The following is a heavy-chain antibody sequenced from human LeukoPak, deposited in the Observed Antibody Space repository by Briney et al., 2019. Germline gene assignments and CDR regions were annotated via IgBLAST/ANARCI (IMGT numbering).Heavy chain of an antibody. CDR2: ISWNSGSI. CDR3: ARDSGDRLRLFDY. J-gene: IGHJ4*02. CDR1: GFTFDDYA. V-gene: IGHV3-9*01. D-gene: IGHD4-17*01. Sequence: PGGSLRLSCAASGFTFDDYAMHWVRQAPGKGLEWVSGISWNSGSIGYADSVKGRFTISRDNAKNSLYLQMNSLRAEDTAVYYCARDSGDRLRLFDYWGQGTLVTVSS.